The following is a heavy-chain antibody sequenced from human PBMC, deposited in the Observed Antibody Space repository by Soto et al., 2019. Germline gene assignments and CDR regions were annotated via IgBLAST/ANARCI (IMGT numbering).Heavy chain of an antibody. CDR3: AKGDSSGWYGGSHYFDY. Sequence: EVQLLESGGDLVQPGGSLRLSCAASGFTFSNYAMSWVRQAPGKGLEWFSVISGSGGSTYYADSVKGRFTISRDNSKNTLYVQMNSLRAEDTAVYYCAKGDSSGWYGGSHYFDYWGQGTLVTVSS. CDR2: ISGSGGST. D-gene: IGHD6-19*01. CDR1: GFTFSNYA. V-gene: IGHV3-23*01. J-gene: IGHJ4*02.